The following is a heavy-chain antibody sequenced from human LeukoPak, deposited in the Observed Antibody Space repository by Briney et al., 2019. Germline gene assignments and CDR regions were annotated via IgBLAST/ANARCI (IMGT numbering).Heavy chain of an antibody. Sequence: ASVKVSCKASGYTFTSYGISWARQAPGQGLEWMGIINPSGGSTTYAQKFQGRVTMTRDTSTSTVYMELSSLRSEATAVYYCGRGSRWLDPWGQGTLVTVSS. CDR3: GRGSRWLDP. J-gene: IGHJ5*02. CDR1: GYTFTSYG. V-gene: IGHV1-46*03. CDR2: INPSGGST.